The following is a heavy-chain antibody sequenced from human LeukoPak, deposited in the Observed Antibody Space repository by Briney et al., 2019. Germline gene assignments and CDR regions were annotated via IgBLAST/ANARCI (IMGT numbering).Heavy chain of an antibody. D-gene: IGHD6-19*01. CDR2: MNPNSGNT. CDR1: GYTFTSYD. CDR3: ARARRGSSGRGWFDP. V-gene: IGHV1-8*01. J-gene: IGHJ5*02. Sequence: ASVKVSYKASGYTFTSYDINWVRQATGQGLEWMGWMNPNSGNTGYAQKFLGRVTMTRNTSISTAYMELSSLRSEDTAVYYCARARRGSSGRGWFDPWGQGTLVTVSS.